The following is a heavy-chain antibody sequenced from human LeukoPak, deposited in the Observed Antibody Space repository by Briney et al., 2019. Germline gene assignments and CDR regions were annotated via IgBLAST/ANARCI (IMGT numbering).Heavy chain of an antibody. J-gene: IGHJ4*02. Sequence: GGSLRFSCAASGFTFDDYAMHWVRQFPGKGLEWVSSISWNGGKKAYADSVKGRFTISRDSAKSSLYLQMNSLRAEDMALYYCAKASEGSGPSSLDYWGQGTLVTVSS. D-gene: IGHD6-19*01. CDR1: GFTFDDYA. CDR3: AKASEGSGPSSLDY. V-gene: IGHV3-9*03. CDR2: ISWNGGKK.